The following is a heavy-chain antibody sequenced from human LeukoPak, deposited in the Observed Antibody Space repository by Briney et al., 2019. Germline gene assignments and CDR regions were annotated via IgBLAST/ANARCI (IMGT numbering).Heavy chain of an antibody. CDR3: ARGDIVVVPAAGDAFDI. J-gene: IGHJ3*02. CDR1: GGYISSYY. V-gene: IGHV4-59*01. D-gene: IGHD2-2*01. Sequence: PSETLSLTCTVSGGYISSYYWSWIRQPPGKGLEWIGSIYYSGSTNYNPSLKSRVTISVDTSKNQFSLKLSSVTAADTAVYYCARGDIVVVPAAGDAFDIWGQGTMVTVSS. CDR2: IYYSGST.